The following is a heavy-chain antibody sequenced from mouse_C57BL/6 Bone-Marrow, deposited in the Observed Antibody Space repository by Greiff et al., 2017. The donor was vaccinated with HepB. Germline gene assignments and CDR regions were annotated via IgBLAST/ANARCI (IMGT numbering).Heavy chain of an antibody. D-gene: IGHD1-1*02. CDR3: TTGSMVDY. J-gene: IGHJ2*01. V-gene: IGHV14-4*01. CDR2: IDPENCDT. CDR1: GFNFKDDY. Sequence: VQLQQSGAELVRPGASVKLSCTASGFNFKDDYMHWVKQRPEQGLEWIGWIDPENCDTEYASKFQGKATITADTSSNTAYLQLSSLTSEDTAVYYCTTGSMVDYWGQGTTLTVSS.